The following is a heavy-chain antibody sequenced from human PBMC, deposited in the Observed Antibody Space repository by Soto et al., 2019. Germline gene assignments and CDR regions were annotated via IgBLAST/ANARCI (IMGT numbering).Heavy chain of an antibody. D-gene: IGHD6-6*01. Sequence: QVQLQQWGAGLLKPSETLSLTCAVYGGSFSGYYWSWIRQPPGKGLEWIGEINHSGSTNYNPSIKRRVTISVDTSKNQFSLKLSSVTAADTAVYYWARASIAARSRFDYWGQGTLVTVSS. V-gene: IGHV4-34*01. CDR1: GGSFSGYY. J-gene: IGHJ4*02. CDR3: ARASIAARSRFDY. CDR2: INHSGST.